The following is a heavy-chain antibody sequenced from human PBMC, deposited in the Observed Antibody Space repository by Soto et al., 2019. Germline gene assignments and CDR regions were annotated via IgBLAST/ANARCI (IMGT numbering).Heavy chain of an antibody. D-gene: IGHD3-10*01. J-gene: IGHJ5*02. CDR3: STISTKGKSEFGP. CDR2: IKSKSNGRTT. V-gene: IGHV3-15*01. Sequence: PGGSLRLSCAASGFTFNNAWMSWVRQAPGKGLEWVGRIKSKSNGRTTDYAGPVKGTFTISTDDSKKTLYVEINRMKTEYITVYYCSTISTKGKSEFGPWGKGTLFTVSS. CDR1: GFTFNNAW.